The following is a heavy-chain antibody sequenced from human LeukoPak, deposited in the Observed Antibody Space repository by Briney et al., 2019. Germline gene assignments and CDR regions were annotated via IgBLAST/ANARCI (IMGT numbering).Heavy chain of an antibody. D-gene: IGHD4-17*01. CDR1: GYTFTSYF. Sequence: ASVKVSCKASGYTFTSYFMHWVRQASGQGLDWTGIINPSGGSTSYAQKFQGRVTMTRDTSTSTVYMELSSLRSEDTAVYYCARDSADYGDYDYWGQGTLVTVSS. CDR3: ARDSADYGDYDY. V-gene: IGHV1-46*01. CDR2: INPSGGST. J-gene: IGHJ4*02.